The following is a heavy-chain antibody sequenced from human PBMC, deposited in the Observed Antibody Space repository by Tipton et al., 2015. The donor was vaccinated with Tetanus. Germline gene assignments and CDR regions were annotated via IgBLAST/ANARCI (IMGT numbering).Heavy chain of an antibody. CDR3: AREAGRDGYKGKNWYFDL. Sequence: GLVKPSQTLSLTCTVSGGSISSGGYSWSWIRQPPGKGLEWIGYIYHSGSTYYNPSLKSRVTISVDRSKNQFSLKLSSVTAADTAVYYCAREAGRDGYKGKNWYFDLWGRGTLVTVSS. CDR1: GGSISSGGYS. J-gene: IGHJ2*01. CDR2: IYHSGST. D-gene: IGHD5-24*01. V-gene: IGHV4-30-2*01.